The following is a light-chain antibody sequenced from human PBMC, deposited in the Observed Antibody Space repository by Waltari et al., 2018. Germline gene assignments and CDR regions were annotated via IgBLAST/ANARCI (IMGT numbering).Light chain of an antibody. CDR2: SIS. CDR1: TSNIGGNS. Sequence: QYVLTQPPSLSRTPGQWVTISCSGTTSNIGGNSVTWYQQVPGKAPKLLIYSISQRPSGVPARFSGSKSGTSASLVISGLQPEDEADYYCAVWDDSVSGWVFGGGTKLTVL. CDR3: AVWDDSVSGWV. V-gene: IGLV1-44*01. J-gene: IGLJ3*02.